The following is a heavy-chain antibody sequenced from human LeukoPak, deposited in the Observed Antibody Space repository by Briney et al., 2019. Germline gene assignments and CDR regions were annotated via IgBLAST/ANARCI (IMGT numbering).Heavy chain of an antibody. CDR3: AKDTYDSSGYFDY. CDR1: GFTFSSYA. D-gene: IGHD3-22*01. CDR2: ISGSGGST. V-gene: IGHV3-23*01. Sequence: PGGSLRLSCAASGFTFSSYAMSWVRQAPGKGLEWVSAISGSGGSTYYADSVKGRFNISRDNSKNTLYLQMNSLRAEDTAVYYCAKDTYDSSGYFDYWGQGTLVTVSS. J-gene: IGHJ4*02.